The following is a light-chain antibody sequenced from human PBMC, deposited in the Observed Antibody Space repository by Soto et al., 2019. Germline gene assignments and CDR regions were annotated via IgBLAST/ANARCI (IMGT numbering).Light chain of an antibody. Sequence: EIVMTQSPGTLSVSPGERVTLSCRASQSVSSDLAWYQQKPGQAPRLLIYGASTRATDIAARFSGSGSGTEFTLTISSLQSEDFAVYYCHQHNNWPPYTFGQGTKLGIK. CDR3: HQHNNWPPYT. CDR1: QSVSSD. V-gene: IGKV3-15*01. CDR2: GAS. J-gene: IGKJ2*01.